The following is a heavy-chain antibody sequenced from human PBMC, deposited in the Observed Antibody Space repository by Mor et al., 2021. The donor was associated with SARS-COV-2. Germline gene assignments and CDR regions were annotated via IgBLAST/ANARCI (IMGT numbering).Heavy chain of an antibody. CDR2: INGNGGST. D-gene: IGHD3-22*01. V-gene: IGHV3-20*03. J-gene: IGHJ4*02. Sequence: VSGINGNGGSTGYADSVKGRFTISRDNAKNSLYLQMNSLRAEDTALYYCARDDSSGYYYADYWGQGTLVTVSS. CDR3: ARDDSSGYYYADY.